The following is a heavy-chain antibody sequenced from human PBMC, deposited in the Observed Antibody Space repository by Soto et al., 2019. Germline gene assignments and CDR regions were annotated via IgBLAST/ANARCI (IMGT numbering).Heavy chain of an antibody. Sequence: KPSETLSLTCTVSGGSISSGGYDWSWIRQHPGKGLEWIGYIYYSGSTYYNPSLKSRVTISVDTSKNKFSLKLSSVTAADTAVYYCARGYYYGSGSFDYWGQGTLVTVSS. D-gene: IGHD3-10*01. J-gene: IGHJ4*02. V-gene: IGHV4-31*03. CDR3: ARGYYYGSGSFDY. CDR1: GGSISSGGYD. CDR2: IYYSGST.